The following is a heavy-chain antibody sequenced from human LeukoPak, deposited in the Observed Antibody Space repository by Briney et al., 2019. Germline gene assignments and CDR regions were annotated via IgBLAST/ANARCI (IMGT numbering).Heavy chain of an antibody. V-gene: IGHV1-18*01. Sequence: ASVKVSCKASGYTYTSYGISWVRQSPGQGLEWMGWISAYNGNTNYAQKLQGRVTMTTDTSTSTAYMELRSLRSDDTAVYYCASSAGYDILTAYLLDYWGQGTLVTVSS. CDR2: ISAYNGNT. CDR1: GYTYTSYG. J-gene: IGHJ4*02. D-gene: IGHD3-9*01. CDR3: ASSAGYDILTAYLLDY.